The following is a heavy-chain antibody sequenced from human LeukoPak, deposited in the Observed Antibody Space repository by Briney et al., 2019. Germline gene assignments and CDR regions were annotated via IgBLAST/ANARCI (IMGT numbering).Heavy chain of an antibody. D-gene: IGHD2-2*01. CDR1: RGSISSYY. CDR2: IYSFEST. V-gene: IGHV4-4*09. Sequence: SDTLPLTCTVSRGSISSYYWKWIRQPPGKGLEWIGYIYSFESTNYNPSLKGRVTISVDTSKQQFSLRLSSVTAAHTALYYCPRTYSTSSTFDSWGQGTLVTVSS. CDR3: PRTYSTSSTFDS. J-gene: IGHJ4*02.